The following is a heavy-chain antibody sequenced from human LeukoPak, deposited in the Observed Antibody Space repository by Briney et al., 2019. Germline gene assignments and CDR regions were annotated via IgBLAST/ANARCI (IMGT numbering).Heavy chain of an antibody. D-gene: IGHD5-18*01. CDR3: ARGAAGYSYG. CDR1: GGSISSGGYY. V-gene: IGHV4-61*08. CDR2: IYYSGST. J-gene: IGHJ4*02. Sequence: SETLSLTCTVSGGSISSGGYYWSWIRQHPGKGLEWIGYIYYSGSTNYNPSLKSRVTISIDTSKNQFSLRLSSVTAADTAVYYCARGAAGYSYGWGQGTLVTVSS.